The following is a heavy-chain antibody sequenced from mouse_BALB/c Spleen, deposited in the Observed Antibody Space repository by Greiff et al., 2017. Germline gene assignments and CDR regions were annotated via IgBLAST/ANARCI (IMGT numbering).Heavy chain of an antibody. V-gene: IGHV5-6*01. CDR2: ISSGGSYT. Sequence: EVKLVESGGDLVKPGGSLKLSCAASGFAFSSYGMSWVRQTPDKRLEWVATISSGGSYTYYPDSVKGRFTISRDNAKNTLYLQMSSLKSEDTAMYYGARDGNYYWYFDVWGAGTTVTVSS. D-gene: IGHD2-1*01. CDR3: ARDGNYYWYFDV. CDR1: GFAFSSYG. J-gene: IGHJ1*01.